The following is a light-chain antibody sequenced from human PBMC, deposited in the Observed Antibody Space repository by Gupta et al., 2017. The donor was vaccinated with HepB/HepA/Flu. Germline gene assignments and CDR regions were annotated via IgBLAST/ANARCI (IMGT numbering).Light chain of an antibody. CDR3: QVWDISSDHRV. CDR1: NIGSKS. J-gene: IGLJ3*02. Sequence: SYVLTQPPSVSVAPGKTARITCGGNNIGSKSVNGDQQKPGQAPVMVVYDESDRPSGIPSRFSCTNAGNTATLIITRVEAGDEADYYCQVWDISSDHRVFGGGTKLSVL. V-gene: IGLV3-21*03. CDR2: DES.